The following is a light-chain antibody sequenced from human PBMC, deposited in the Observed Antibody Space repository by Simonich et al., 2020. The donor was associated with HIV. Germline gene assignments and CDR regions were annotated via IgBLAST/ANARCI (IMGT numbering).Light chain of an antibody. Sequence: DIVMTQSPDSLAVSLGERATINCKSSQSVLYSSNNKNYLAWYQQKPGQPPNLLIYWASTREVGVPDRFRGSGSETDFTLTISSLQAEDVAVYYCQQFYTTPWTFGQGTKVEIK. CDR2: WAS. V-gene: IGKV4-1*01. CDR1: QSVLYSSNNKNY. J-gene: IGKJ1*01. CDR3: QQFYTTPWT.